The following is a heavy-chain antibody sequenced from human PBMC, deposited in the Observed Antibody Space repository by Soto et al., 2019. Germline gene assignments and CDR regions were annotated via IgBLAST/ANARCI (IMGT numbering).Heavy chain of an antibody. Sequence: TLSLTCTVSGGSITSYYWSWIRQPPGKGLEWIGYIYHSGFTNYNPSLKSRVTISVDTSKNQFSLKLSSVTAAGTAVYYCARDKYYDSTGNFDYWGQGTLVTVSS. CDR2: IYHSGFT. J-gene: IGHJ4*02. D-gene: IGHD3-22*01. V-gene: IGHV4-59*01. CDR1: GGSITSYY. CDR3: ARDKYYDSTGNFDY.